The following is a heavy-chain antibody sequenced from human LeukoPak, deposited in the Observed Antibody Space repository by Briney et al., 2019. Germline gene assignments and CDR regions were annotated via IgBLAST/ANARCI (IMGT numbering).Heavy chain of an antibody. CDR2: IYHGGPT. J-gene: IGHJ4*02. CDR3: ARLLGSSYYSFDS. CDR1: GGSITSNYHY. D-gene: IGHD3-22*01. V-gene: IGHV4-39*01. Sequence: PSETLSLTCTVSGGSITSNYHYWGWIRQPPGKGLEWMGNIYHGGPTYYSPSLQSRITISVDTSKNQFYVKLRSVTAADTAVYYCARLLGSSYYSFDSWGQGTLVTVPS.